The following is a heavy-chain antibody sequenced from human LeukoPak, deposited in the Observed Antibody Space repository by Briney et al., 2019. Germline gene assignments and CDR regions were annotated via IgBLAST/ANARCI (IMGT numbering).Heavy chain of an antibody. D-gene: IGHD1-1*01. V-gene: IGHV3-74*01. CDR3: AKDTPTTGYHLDS. CDR2: INSDGSSI. Sequence: PGGSLRLSCAASGFTFSSYWMHWVRQVPGKGLAWVSRINSDGSSINYADSVKGRFTISRDNSENTLYLQINSLRVEDTAVYYCAKDTPTTGYHLDSWGQGTLVTVSS. J-gene: IGHJ4*02. CDR1: GFTFSSYW.